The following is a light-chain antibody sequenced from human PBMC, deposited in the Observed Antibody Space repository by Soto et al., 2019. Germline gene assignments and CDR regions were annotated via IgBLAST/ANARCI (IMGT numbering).Light chain of an antibody. J-gene: IGLJ1*01. Sequence: QSALTQPPSASGSPGQSVTISCTGTSSDVGGYNYVSWYQQHPGKAPKLMIYEVNNRPSGVPDRFSGSKSGNTASLPVSGLQSEDEADYYCSSYTSSSLYVFGTGTKLTVL. V-gene: IGLV2-8*01. CDR2: EVN. CDR3: SSYTSSSLYV. CDR1: SSDVGGYNY.